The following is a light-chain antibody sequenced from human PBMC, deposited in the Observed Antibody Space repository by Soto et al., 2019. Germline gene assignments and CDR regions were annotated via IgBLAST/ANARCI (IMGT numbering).Light chain of an antibody. V-gene: IGLV2-8*01. CDR2: EVT. J-gene: IGLJ2*01. Sequence: QSALTQPPSASGSPGQSVTISCTGTSSDVGGYNYVSWFQQNPGKAPKLIIYEVTKRPSGVPDRFSGSKSGNTASLTVSGLQAEDEAEYYCASYGGNYVIFDGGTKVTVL. CDR3: ASYGGNYVI. CDR1: SSDVGGYNY.